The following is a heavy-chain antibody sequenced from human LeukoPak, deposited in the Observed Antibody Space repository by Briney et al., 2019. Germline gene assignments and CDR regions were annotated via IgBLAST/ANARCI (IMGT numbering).Heavy chain of an antibody. CDR3: ARAKPKNMVRGLIMRRESRYYFDY. V-gene: IGHV3-53*01. Sequence: ASVKVSCKASGYTFTSYYMHWVRQAPGKGLEWVSAIYSGGSTYYADSVKGRFTISRDNSKSTLYIQMNSLRAEDTAVYYCARAKPKNMVRGLIMRRESRYYFDYWGQGTLVTVSS. CDR2: IYSGGST. J-gene: IGHJ4*02. CDR1: GYTFTSYY. D-gene: IGHD3-10*01.